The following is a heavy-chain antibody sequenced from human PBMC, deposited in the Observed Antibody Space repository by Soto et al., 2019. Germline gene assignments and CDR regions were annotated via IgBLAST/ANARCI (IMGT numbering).Heavy chain of an antibody. J-gene: IGHJ6*02. CDR3: AIDVEIYIGKKKAAPQTCYYYGIDV. Sequence: EVQLVESGGGLVKPGGSLRLSCAASGFTFSSYSMNWVRQAPGKGLEWVSSISSSSSYIYYADSVKGRFTISRDNAKNSLYLQRNSLRAEDTAVYYCAIDVEIYIGKKKAAPQTCYYYGIDVWGQGTTVTVSS. V-gene: IGHV3-21*03. CDR1: GFTFSSYS. D-gene: IGHD6-6*01. CDR2: ISSSSSYI.